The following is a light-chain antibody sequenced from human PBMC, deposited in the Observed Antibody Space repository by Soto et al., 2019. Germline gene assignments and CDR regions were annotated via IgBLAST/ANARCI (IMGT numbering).Light chain of an antibody. Sequence: QSALTQPASVSESPGQSITISCTGTSSDVGRYNYVSWYQQHPGKAPEVMIFDVSNRPSGVSNRFSGSKSGNTASLTISGLQAEDEADYYCSSYTIRSTYVFGSGTKLTFL. V-gene: IGLV2-14*01. CDR3: SSYTIRSTYV. CDR1: SSDVGRYNY. CDR2: DVS. J-gene: IGLJ1*01.